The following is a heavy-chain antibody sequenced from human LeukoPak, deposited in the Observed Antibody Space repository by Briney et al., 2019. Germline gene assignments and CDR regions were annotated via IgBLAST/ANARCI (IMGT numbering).Heavy chain of an antibody. J-gene: IGHJ6*02. V-gene: IGHV1-2*04. CDR3: ARDSAFNTYYYGSGSYYNANGMDV. D-gene: IGHD3-10*01. Sequence: ASVKVSCKASGGTFSSYAISWVRQAPGQGLEWMGWINPNSGGTNYAQKFQGWVTMTRDTSISTAYMELSRLRSDDTAVYYCARDSAFNTYYYGSGSYYNANGMDVWGQGTTVTVSS. CDR1: GGTFSSYA. CDR2: INPNSGGT.